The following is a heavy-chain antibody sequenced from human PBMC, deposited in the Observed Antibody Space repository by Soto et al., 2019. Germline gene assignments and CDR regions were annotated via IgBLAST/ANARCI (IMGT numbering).Heavy chain of an antibody. J-gene: IGHJ4*02. CDR1: GYSFINYY. V-gene: IGHV1-2*02. CDR2: ISPKSGGT. Sequence: ASVKFPCEACGYSFINYYMHWVRQAPGQGFEWMGRISPKSGGTNYAQKFQGRVSLTWDTSLNTAYMELSSLMSEDTAVYYCARPPGYISDWYYFDLWGQGTQVTVSS. D-gene: IGHD3-9*01. CDR3: ARPPGYISDWYYFDL.